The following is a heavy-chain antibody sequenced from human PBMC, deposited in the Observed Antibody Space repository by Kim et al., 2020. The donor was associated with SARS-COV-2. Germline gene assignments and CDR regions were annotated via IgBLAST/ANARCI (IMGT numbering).Heavy chain of an antibody. Sequence: YPPKSQGRVTITADKATSTAYMELSSLRSEDTAVYYCARDPPIATGAFDIWGQGTMVTVSS. CDR3: ARDPPIATGAFDI. J-gene: IGHJ3*02. D-gene: IGHD6-13*01. V-gene: IGHV1-69*04.